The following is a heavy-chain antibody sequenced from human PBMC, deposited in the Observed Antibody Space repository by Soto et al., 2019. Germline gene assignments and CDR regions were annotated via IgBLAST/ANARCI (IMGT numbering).Heavy chain of an antibody. CDR1: GFTFSSYA. D-gene: IGHD2-2*01. CDR3: ARGGCSSTSCYHWFDP. J-gene: IGHJ5*02. CDR2: ISYHGSNE. V-gene: IGHV3-30-3*01. Sequence: QVQLVESGGGVVQPGRSLRLSCEASGFTFSSYAMHWVRQAPGKGLDWVAVISYHGSNEYYADSVKGRFTISRDNSKNTLYLQMNSLRAEDTAVYYCARGGCSSTSCYHWFDPWGQGTLVTVSS.